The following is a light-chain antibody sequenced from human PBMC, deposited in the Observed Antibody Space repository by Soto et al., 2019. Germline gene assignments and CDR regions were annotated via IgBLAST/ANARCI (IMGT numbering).Light chain of an antibody. CDR3: SSYTSSTARVV. Sequence: QSALTQPASVSGSPGQSITISCTGTSSDIGSYNYVSWYQQHPAKAPTLMIYDVTNRPSGVSIRFSGSKSGNTASLTISGLQAEDEADCYCSSYTSSTARVVFGGGTKLTVL. J-gene: IGLJ2*01. V-gene: IGLV2-14*03. CDR2: DVT. CDR1: SSDIGSYNY.